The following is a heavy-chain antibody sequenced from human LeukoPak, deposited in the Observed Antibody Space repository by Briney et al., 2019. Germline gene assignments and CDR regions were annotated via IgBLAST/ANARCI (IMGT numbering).Heavy chain of an antibody. Sequence: PGGSLRLSCAASGFTFSSYGMHWVRQAPGKGLEWVAVISYDGSNEYYADSVKGRFTISRDNSKNTLYLQMNSLRAEDTAVYYCAKESGSYSGNYGMDVWGQGTTVTVSS. J-gene: IGHJ6*02. CDR2: ISYDGSNE. CDR3: AKESGSYSGNYGMDV. CDR1: GFTFSSYG. D-gene: IGHD1-26*01. V-gene: IGHV3-30*18.